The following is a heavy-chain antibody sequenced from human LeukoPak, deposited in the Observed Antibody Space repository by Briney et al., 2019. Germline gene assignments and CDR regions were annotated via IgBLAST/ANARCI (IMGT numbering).Heavy chain of an antibody. CDR3: ARRMGYCSGGSCYFGSAFDI. CDR1: GFTFSSYS. J-gene: IGHJ3*02. CDR2: NSCSSSYI. D-gene: IGHD2-15*01. V-gene: IGHV3-21*01. Sequence: GGSLTLLCAPSGFTFSSYSINWLRHAPGQGLEGLSSNSCSSSYIYYADSVKGRFSISRDNAKNSLYLQMGSLRAEDMAVYYCARRMGYCSGGSCYFGSAFDIWGQGTMVTVSS.